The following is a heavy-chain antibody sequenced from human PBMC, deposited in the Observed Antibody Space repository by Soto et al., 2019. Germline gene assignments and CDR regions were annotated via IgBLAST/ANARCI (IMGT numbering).Heavy chain of an antibody. V-gene: IGHV3-74*01. CDR2: INSDGSII. J-gene: IGHJ6*03. Sequence: EVQLVESGGGLVQPGGSLRLSCAASGFTFSNYWMHWVRQAPGKGLVWVSRINSDGSIINYADSVKGRFTISRNNARNTLYLQMNSLIAEDTALYYCASVRYSGYYYYYYMDVWGKGTTVTVSS. CDR3: ASVRYSGYYYYYYMDV. CDR1: GFTFSNYW. D-gene: IGHD5-12*01.